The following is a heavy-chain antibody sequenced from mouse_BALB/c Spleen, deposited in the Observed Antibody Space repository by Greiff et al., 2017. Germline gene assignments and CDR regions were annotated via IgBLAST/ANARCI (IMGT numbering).Heavy chain of an antibody. J-gene: IGHJ3*01. D-gene: IGHD2-4*01. CDR2: IDPSDSET. Sequence: VKLVESGPQLVRPGASVKISCKASGYSFTSYWMHWVKQRPGQGLEWIGMIDPSDSETRLNQKFKDKATLTVDKSSSTAYMQLSSPTSEDSAVYYCAKYYDYDAAWFAYWGQGTLVTVSA. V-gene: IGHV1S126*01. CDR1: GYSFTSYW. CDR3: AKYYDYDAAWFAY.